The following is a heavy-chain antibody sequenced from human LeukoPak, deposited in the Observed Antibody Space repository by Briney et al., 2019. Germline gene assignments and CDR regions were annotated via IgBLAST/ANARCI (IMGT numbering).Heavy chain of an antibody. CDR1: GGTFSSYA. D-gene: IGHD1-26*01. CDR2: IIPIFGTA. J-gene: IGHJ3*02. CDR3: AGTVGGLDPPDAFDI. V-gene: IGHV1-69*05. Sequence: ASMKVSCKASGGTFSSYAISWVRQAPGQGLEWMGGIIPIFGTANYAQKFQGRVTITTDESTSTAYMELSSLRSEDTAVYYCAGTVGGLDPPDAFDIWGQGTMVTVSS.